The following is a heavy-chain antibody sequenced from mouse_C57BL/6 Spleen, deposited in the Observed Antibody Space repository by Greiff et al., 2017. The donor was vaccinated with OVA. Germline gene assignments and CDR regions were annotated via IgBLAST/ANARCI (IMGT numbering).Heavy chain of an antibody. D-gene: IGHD2-13*01. J-gene: IGHJ4*01. CDR3: ARVTGSYAMDY. CDR2: INPGSGGT. CDR1: GYAFTNYL. V-gene: IGHV1-54*01. Sequence: VKVVESGAELVRPGTSVKVSCKASGYAFTNYLIEWVKQRPGQGLEWIGVINPGSGGTNYNEKFKGKATLTADKSSSTAYMQLSSLTSEDSAVYFCARVTGSYAMDYWGQGTSVTVSS.